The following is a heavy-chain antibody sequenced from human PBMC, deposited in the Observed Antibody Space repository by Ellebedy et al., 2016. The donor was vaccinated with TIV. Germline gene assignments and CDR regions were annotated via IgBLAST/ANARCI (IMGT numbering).Heavy chain of an antibody. CDR1: RYTFTSYD. CDR3: ARGPRDV. V-gene: IGHV1-8*01. CDR2: MNPNSGKT. Sequence: AASVKVSCKASRYTFTSYDINWVRQAPGQGLGWMGWMNPNSGKTGYAQKFQGRVTMTRNTSISTAYMELSSLRSEDTAVYYCARGPRDVWGKGTTVTVSS. J-gene: IGHJ6*04.